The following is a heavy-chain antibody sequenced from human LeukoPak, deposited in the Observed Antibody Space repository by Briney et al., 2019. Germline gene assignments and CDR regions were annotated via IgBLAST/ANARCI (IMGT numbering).Heavy chain of an antibody. CDR1: KFTFSNYN. CDR3: ARGGHAYLLYYFDY. CDR2: ISSSSTYI. J-gene: IGHJ4*02. V-gene: IGHV3-21*01. Sequence: PGGSLRLSCAASKFTFSNYNMIWVRQAPGKGLEWVSSISSSSTYIYYADSVRGRFTISRDNAKNSLYLQMNSLRVEDTAVYYCARGGHAYLLYYFDYWGQGTLVTVSS. D-gene: IGHD2-2*01.